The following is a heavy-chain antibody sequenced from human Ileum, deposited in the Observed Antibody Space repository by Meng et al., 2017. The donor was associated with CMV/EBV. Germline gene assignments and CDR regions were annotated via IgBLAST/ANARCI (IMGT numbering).Heavy chain of an antibody. D-gene: IGHD1-26*01. CDR1: GYTFIDYG. Sequence: KASGYTFIDYGISWVRQAPGQGLEWMGWISKNNGNTNYAQSLQGRVTMTRDPSTNTAYMELRSLRSDDTAVYYCARDRGSYLAYFDYWGQGTLVTVSS. V-gene: IGHV1-18*01. J-gene: IGHJ4*02. CDR2: ISKNNGNT. CDR3: ARDRGSYLAYFDY.